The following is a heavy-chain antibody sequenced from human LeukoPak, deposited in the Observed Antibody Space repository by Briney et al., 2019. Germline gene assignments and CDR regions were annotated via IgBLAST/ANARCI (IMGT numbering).Heavy chain of an antibody. J-gene: IGHJ6*03. Sequence: GASVKVSCKASGYTFTSYDINWVRQAPGQGLEWMGIINPSGGSTSYAQKFQGRVTMTRDTSTSTVYMELSSLRSEDTAVYYCARDLRLVIGVYYYYYMDVWGKGTTVTVSS. D-gene: IGHD2-21*01. CDR3: ARDLRLVIGVYYYYYMDV. V-gene: IGHV1-46*01. CDR2: INPSGGST. CDR1: GYTFTSYD.